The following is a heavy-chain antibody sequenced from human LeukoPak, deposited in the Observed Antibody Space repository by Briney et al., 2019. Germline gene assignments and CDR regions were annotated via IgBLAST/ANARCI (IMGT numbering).Heavy chain of an antibody. CDR3: ERDLEDILTGPFDY. Sequence: TGGSLRLSCAASGFTFSSYWMSWVRQAPGKGLEWVANIKQDGSEKYYVDSVKGRFTISRDNAKNSLYLQMNSLRAEDTAVYYCERDLEDILTGPFDYWGQGTLVTVSS. CDR1: GFTFSSYW. J-gene: IGHJ4*02. CDR2: IKQDGSEK. D-gene: IGHD3-9*01. V-gene: IGHV3-7*01.